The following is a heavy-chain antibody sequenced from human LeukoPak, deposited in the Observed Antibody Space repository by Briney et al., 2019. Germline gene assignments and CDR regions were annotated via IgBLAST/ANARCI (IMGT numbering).Heavy chain of an antibody. CDR1: GGSISTYY. V-gene: IGHV4-59*08. D-gene: IGHD3-10*01. CDR2: IYYSGST. Sequence: SETLSLTCTVSGGSISTYYWSWIRQPPGKGLEWIGYIYYSGSTFYNPSLKSRVTISVDTSKNQFSLKLSSVTAADTAVYYCARLSGGSYGMDVWGQGTTVTVSS. CDR3: ARLSGGSYGMDV. J-gene: IGHJ6*02.